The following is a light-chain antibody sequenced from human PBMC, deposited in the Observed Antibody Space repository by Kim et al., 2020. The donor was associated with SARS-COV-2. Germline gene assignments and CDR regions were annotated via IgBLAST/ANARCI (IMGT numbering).Light chain of an antibody. CDR3: IQGALGYT. V-gene: IGKV2-30*02. CDR2: QVS. Sequence: EVVMTQSPLSLPVTLGQPASISCRSSQSLVRSDGNTYLNWYQQRPGQSPKRLIYQVSKRDSGVPDRFSGSGSGTDFTLKISRVEAEDVGIYFCIQGALGYTFGQGTKLEI. CDR1: QSLVRSDGNTY. J-gene: IGKJ2*01.